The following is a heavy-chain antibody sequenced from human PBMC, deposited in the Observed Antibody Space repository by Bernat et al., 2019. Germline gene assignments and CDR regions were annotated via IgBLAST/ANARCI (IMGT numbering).Heavy chain of an antibody. CDR1: GFTFSDYG. D-gene: IGHD3-22*01. J-gene: IGHJ3*02. V-gene: IGHV3-30*03. CDR3: AAAITMIVVVGDAFDI. CDR2: ISYDGSNK. Sequence: VQLVESGGGVVQPGRSLRLSCVASGFTFSDYGMHWVRQAPGKGLEWVAVISYDGSNKHYADSVKGRFTISRDDSKNTLYLQMNSLRAEDTAVYYCAAAITMIVVVGDAFDIWGQGTMVTVSS.